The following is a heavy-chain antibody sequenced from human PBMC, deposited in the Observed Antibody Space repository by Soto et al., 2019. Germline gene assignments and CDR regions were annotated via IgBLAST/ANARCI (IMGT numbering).Heavy chain of an antibody. CDR2: INPNSGGT. CDR3: ARAGSTYYDILTGYSYSDYYYYGMDV. D-gene: IGHD3-9*01. V-gene: IGHV1-2*04. Sequence: ASVKVSCKASGYTFTGYYMHWVRQAPGQGLEWMGWINPNSGGTNYAQKYQGWVTMTRDTSISTAYMELSRLRSDDTAVYYCARAGSTYYDILTGYSYSDYYYYGMDVWGQGTTVTVSS. J-gene: IGHJ6*02. CDR1: GYTFTGYY.